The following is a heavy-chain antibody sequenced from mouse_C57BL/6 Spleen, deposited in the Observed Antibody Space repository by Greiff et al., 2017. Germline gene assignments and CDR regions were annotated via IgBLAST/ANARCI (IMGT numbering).Heavy chain of an antibody. Sequence: VQLQQSGAELVRPGASVTLSCKASGYTFTDYEMHWVKQTPVHGLEWIGAIDPETGGTAYNQKFKGKAILTADKSSSTAYMELRSLTSEDSAVYYCTREEAYYSNYDYAMDYWGQGTSVTVSS. CDR1: GYTFTDYE. V-gene: IGHV1-15*01. J-gene: IGHJ4*01. CDR2: IDPETGGT. D-gene: IGHD2-5*01. CDR3: TREEAYYSNYDYAMDY.